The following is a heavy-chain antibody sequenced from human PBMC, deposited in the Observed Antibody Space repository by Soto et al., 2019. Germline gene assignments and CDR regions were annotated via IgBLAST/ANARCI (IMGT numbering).Heavy chain of an antibody. Sequence: QVQLQESGPGLVKPSETLSLICSDSGGSISSHNWGWIRLPPGKGLEWIGYIRDSGDTSYNPSLNSRDTMSRDTSKKEFSLKLTSVTAADTAVYYCVRQGFGALHGLVDVWCQGTTVTVSS. CDR1: GGSISSHN. D-gene: IGHD3-10*01. V-gene: IGHV4-59*08. J-gene: IGHJ6*02. CDR3: VRQGFGALHGLVDV. CDR2: IRDSGDT.